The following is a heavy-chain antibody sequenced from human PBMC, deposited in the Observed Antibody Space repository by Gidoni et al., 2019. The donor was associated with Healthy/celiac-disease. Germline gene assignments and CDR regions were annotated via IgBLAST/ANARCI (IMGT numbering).Heavy chain of an antibody. CDR1: GFPFSSYG. V-gene: IGHV3-33*01. D-gene: IGHD6-19*01. CDR3: ARDPGSGWYRDYYYGMDV. J-gene: IGHJ6*02. CDR2: IWDDGSNK. Sequence: QVQLVESGGGVVQPGRSLRLSCAASGFPFSSYGMHWVRQAPGKGLEWVAVIWDDGSNKYYADSVKGRFTISRDNSKKTLYLQMNSLRAEDTAVYYCARDPGSGWYRDYYYGMDVWGQGTTVTVSS.